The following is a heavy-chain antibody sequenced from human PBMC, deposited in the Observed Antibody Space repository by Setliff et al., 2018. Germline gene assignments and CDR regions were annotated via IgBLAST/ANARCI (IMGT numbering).Heavy chain of an antibody. D-gene: IGHD1-1*01. Sequence: SETLSLTCTVSGGSISSSSYYWGWIRQPPGKGLEWIGESNHGGSTSYHPSLKSRLTMSVDTSKNQFSLKLTSVTAADTAVYYCRQAVVGRDVFDIWGQGTMVTVSS. CDR2: SNHGGST. CDR1: GGSISSSSYY. J-gene: IGHJ3*02. CDR3: RQAVVGRDVFDI. V-gene: IGHV4-39*07.